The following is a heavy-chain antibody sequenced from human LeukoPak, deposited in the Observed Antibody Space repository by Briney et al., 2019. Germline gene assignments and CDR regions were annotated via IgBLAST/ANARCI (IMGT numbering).Heavy chain of an antibody. CDR2: IYPGDSVT. D-gene: IGHD6-13*01. Sequence: GESLKISCKSSGYSFTSYWIGWVRQLPGKGLEWMGIIYPGDSVTRYSPSFQGQVTISAHKSISTAYLQWSSLKASDTAMYYCASLSYSSSWYYFDYWGQGTLVTVSS. CDR3: ASLSYSSSWYYFDY. J-gene: IGHJ4*02. CDR1: GYSFTSYW. V-gene: IGHV5-51*01.